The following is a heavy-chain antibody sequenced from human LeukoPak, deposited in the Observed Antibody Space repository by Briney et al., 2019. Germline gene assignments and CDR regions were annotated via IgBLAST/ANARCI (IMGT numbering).Heavy chain of an antibody. V-gene: IGHV3-30*04. Sequence: GRSLRLSCAASGFTFSSYAMHWVRQAPGKGLEWVAVISYDGSNKYYADSVKGRFTISRDKSKNTLYLQMNSLRAEDTAVYYCARDSYNWFDPWGQGTLVTVSS. CDR3: ARDSYNWFDP. D-gene: IGHD2-2*01. CDR1: GFTFSSYA. CDR2: ISYDGSNK. J-gene: IGHJ5*02.